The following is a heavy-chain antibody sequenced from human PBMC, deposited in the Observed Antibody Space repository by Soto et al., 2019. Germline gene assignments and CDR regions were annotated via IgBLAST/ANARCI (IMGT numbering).Heavy chain of an antibody. CDR1: GGTFSKYA. J-gene: IGHJ6*02. Sequence: QPGASVRVSCKASGGTFSKYAFSWVRQAPGQGLEWLGGTIPMFGTPNYAQKFQGRVAISADESTATVYMELSSLRSEDTAVYFCARPLRDRNYYYGMAVWGQGTTVTVSS. CDR3: ARPLRDRNYYYGMAV. V-gene: IGHV1-69*01. CDR2: TIPMFGTP. D-gene: IGHD3-22*01.